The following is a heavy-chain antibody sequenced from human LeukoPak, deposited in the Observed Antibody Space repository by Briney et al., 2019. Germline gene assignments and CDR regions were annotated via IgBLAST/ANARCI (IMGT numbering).Heavy chain of an antibody. Sequence: SETLSLTCTVSGGSIGSYYWSWIRQPPGKGLEWIGYVYYTGSTNYNPSLKSRVTISIDTSKNQFSLKLSSVTAADTAVYYCARQRANYYFDCWGQGTLVTVSS. CDR3: ARQRANYYFDC. CDR1: GGSIGSYY. J-gene: IGHJ4*02. V-gene: IGHV4-59*08. CDR2: VYYTGST. D-gene: IGHD4/OR15-4a*01.